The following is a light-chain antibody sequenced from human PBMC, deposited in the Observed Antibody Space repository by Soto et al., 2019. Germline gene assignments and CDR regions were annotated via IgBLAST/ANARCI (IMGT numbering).Light chain of an antibody. V-gene: IGLV2-14*01. CDR3: SSYRADTTLWV. J-gene: IGLJ3*02. CDR1: ARDVGNYNY. CDR2: GVR. Sequence: QSALTQPASVSGSPGQSITISCTGTARDVGNYNYVSWYQQHPGKAPQLIIYGVRNRPSGVSDRFSASKSGNAASLTISGLQPEDEADYYCSSYRADTTLWVFGGGTQLTVL.